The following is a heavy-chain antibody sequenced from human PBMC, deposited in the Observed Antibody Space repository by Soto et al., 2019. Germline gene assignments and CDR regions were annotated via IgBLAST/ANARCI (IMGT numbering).Heavy chain of an antibody. CDR1: GGTFSSYA. Sequence: SVKVSCKASGGTFSSYAISWVRQAPGQGLEWMGGIIPIFGTANYAQKFQGRVTITADESKNQFSLKLSSVTAADTAVYYCARGKGWSVYWGQGTLVTVSS. V-gene: IGHV1-69*13. J-gene: IGHJ4*02. D-gene: IGHD6-19*01. CDR3: ARGKGWSVY. CDR2: IIPIFGTA.